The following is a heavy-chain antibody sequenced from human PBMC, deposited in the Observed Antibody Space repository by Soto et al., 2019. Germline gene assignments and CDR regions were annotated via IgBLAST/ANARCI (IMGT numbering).Heavy chain of an antibody. J-gene: IGHJ4*02. CDR3: ASAPGGPGISEY. CDR1: GYTFTSYA. Sequence: QVQLVQSGAEEKKPGASVKVSCKASGYTFTSYAMHWVRQAPGQRLEWMGWIKAGNGNTKYSEKLQGRVTMTMDTSASTAYMELSSLRSEDTAVYYCASAPGGPGISEYWGQGTLVTVSS. V-gene: IGHV1-3*05. D-gene: IGHD6-13*01. CDR2: IKAGNGNT.